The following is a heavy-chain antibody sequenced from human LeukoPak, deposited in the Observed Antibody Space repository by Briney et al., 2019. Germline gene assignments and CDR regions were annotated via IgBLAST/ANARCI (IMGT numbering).Heavy chain of an antibody. CDR3: SRDRPTGSFRHFVVQ. Sequence: GGSLRLSCAASGFTFGSYAMTWVRQAPGKGLEWISSMSSGGTYIYYADSVRGRFTISRDNAKNSLNLLMNSLRAEDTAVYYCSRDRPTGSFRHFVVQWGQGTLVTVSS. V-gene: IGHV3-21*01. CDR2: MSSGGTYI. CDR1: GFTFGSYA. J-gene: IGHJ4*02. D-gene: IGHD2-15*01.